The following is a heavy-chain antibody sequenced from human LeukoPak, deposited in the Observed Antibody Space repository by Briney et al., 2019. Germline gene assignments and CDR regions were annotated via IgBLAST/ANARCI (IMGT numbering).Heavy chain of an antibody. Sequence: GASVKVSCKASGYTFTTHDINWVRQATGQGLEWMGIINISGGNTNYAQKFQGRVTMTRDMSTSTVYMELSSLRSEDTAIYYCARGPHIRTYDRDNWFDPWGQGTLVTVSS. V-gene: IGHV1-46*01. CDR1: GYTFTTHD. D-gene: IGHD3-3*01. J-gene: IGHJ5*02. CDR2: INISGGNT. CDR3: ARGPHIRTYDRDNWFDP.